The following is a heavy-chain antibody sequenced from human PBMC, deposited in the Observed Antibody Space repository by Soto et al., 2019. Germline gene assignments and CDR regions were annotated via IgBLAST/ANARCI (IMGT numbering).Heavy chain of an antibody. CDR2: IYHSGST. Sequence: QVQLQESGPGLVKPSGTLSLTCAVSGGSISSSNWWSWVRQPPGKGLEWIGEIYHSGSTNYNPSLKSRVTISVDKSKNQFSLKLSSVTAADTAVYYCARTPPGNYYDSSGYLDYWGQGTLVTVSS. J-gene: IGHJ4*02. CDR1: GGSISSSNW. D-gene: IGHD3-22*01. CDR3: ARTPPGNYYDSSGYLDY. V-gene: IGHV4-4*02.